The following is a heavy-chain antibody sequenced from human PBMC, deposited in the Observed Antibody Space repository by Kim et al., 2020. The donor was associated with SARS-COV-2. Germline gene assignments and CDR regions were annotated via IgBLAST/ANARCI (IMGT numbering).Heavy chain of an antibody. V-gene: IGHV3-23*01. CDR3: AKDTNSRRWNEYFQH. D-gene: IGHD3-22*01. CDR1: GFTFSTYA. Sequence: GGSLRLSCAASGFTFSTYAMTWVRQAPGKGLECVSGISGSGDHTYHADSVKDRFTISRDNSKNTLYLQMNSLRAEDTALYFCAKDTNSRRWNEYFQHWCQGTLVTVSS. CDR2: ISGSGDHT. J-gene: IGHJ1*01.